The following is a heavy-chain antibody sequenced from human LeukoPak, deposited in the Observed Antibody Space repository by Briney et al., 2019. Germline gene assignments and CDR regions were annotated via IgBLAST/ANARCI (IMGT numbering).Heavy chain of an antibody. CDR3: ARDKSSGSNDY. Sequence: ASVKVSCTASGYTFTSYGISWVRQAPGQALEWMGWISAYNGNTNYAQKLQGRATMTTDTSTSTAYMELRSLRSDDTAVYYCARDKSSGSNDYWGRGTLVTVSS. CDR2: ISAYNGNT. V-gene: IGHV1-18*01. CDR1: GYTFTSYG. D-gene: IGHD1-26*01. J-gene: IGHJ4*02.